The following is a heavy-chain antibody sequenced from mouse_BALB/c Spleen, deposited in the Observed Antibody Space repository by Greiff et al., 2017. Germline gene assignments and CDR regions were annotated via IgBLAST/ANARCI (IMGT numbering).Heavy chain of an antibody. CDR1: GYTFTSYW. Sequence: QVHVKQSGAELAKPGASVKMSCKASGYTFTSYWMHWVKQRPGQGLEWIGYINPSTGYTEYNQKFKDKATLTADKSSSTAYMQLSSLTSEDSAVYYCARKVRLYAMDYWGQGTSVTVSS. V-gene: IGHV1-7*01. CDR3: ARKVRLYAMDY. D-gene: IGHD2-14*01. J-gene: IGHJ4*01. CDR2: INPSTGYT.